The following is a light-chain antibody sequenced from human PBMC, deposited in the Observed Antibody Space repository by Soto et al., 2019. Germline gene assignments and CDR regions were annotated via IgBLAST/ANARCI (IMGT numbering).Light chain of an antibody. J-gene: IGKJ1*01. CDR3: QQYKDWPPR. CDR1: QSVSSY. CDR2: VAS. V-gene: IGKV3-15*01. Sequence: EMVMTQSPATLSVSPGERATLSCRASQSVSSYLAWYQQKPGQPPRHLIYVASTRAAGIPARFSGSGSGTEFTLTINSLQSEDFAVYSCQQYKDWPPRFGQGTKVEIK.